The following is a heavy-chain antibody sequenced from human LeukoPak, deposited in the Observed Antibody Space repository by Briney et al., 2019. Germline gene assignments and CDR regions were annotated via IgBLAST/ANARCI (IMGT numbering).Heavy chain of an antibody. Sequence: GALRLSCAASGFTVDSNYLSWVRQAPGKGLEWVSTIYTGGNTYYAASVKGRFTISRDFSKNTVFLHMNSLRAEDTAMYYCARGDDSGYYDYFDYWGQGALVTVSS. CDR1: GFTVDSNY. J-gene: IGHJ4*02. D-gene: IGHD3-22*01. CDR3: ARGDDSGYYDYFDY. V-gene: IGHV3-53*01. CDR2: IYTGGNT.